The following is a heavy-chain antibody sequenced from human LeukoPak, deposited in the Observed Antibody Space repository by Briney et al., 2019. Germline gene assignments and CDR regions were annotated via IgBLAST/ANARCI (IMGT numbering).Heavy chain of an antibody. CDR1: GFIFSTYN. V-gene: IGHV3-21*04. D-gene: IGHD6-19*01. Sequence: GGSLRLSCAASGFIFSTYNMNWVRQAPGKGLECVSSISSSSTYISYADSLKGRFTISRDNAKNSLYLQMNSLRAEDTALYYCAKDSFYSSGWLFDYWGQGTLVTVSS. CDR3: AKDSFYSSGWLFDY. CDR2: ISSSSTYI. J-gene: IGHJ4*02.